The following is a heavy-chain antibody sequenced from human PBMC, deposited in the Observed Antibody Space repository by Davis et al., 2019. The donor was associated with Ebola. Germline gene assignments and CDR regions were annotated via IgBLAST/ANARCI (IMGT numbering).Heavy chain of an antibody. D-gene: IGHD5-18*01. CDR3: ARRGYSYGFDY. CDR1: GGSFSGYY. Sequence: MPSETLSLTCAVYGGSFSGYYWSCIRQPPGKGLEWIGYIYYSGSTNYNPSLKSRVTISVDTSKNQFSLKLSSVTAADTAVYYCARRGYSYGFDYWGQGTLVTVSS. V-gene: IGHV4-59*08. CDR2: IYYSGST. J-gene: IGHJ4*02.